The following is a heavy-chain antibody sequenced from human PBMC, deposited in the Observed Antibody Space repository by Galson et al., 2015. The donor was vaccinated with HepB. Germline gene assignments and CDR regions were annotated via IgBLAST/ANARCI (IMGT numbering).Heavy chain of an antibody. V-gene: IGHV3-43D*03. CDR1: GFTFDDYA. Sequence: SLRLSCAASGFTFDDYAMHWVRQAPGKGLEWVSLISWDGGSTYYADSVKGRFTISRDNSKNSLYLQMNSLRAEDTALYYCAKDVLRYFDWLPQGGGFDYWGQGTLVTVSS. D-gene: IGHD3-9*01. CDR2: ISWDGGST. J-gene: IGHJ4*02. CDR3: AKDVLRYFDWLPQGGGFDY.